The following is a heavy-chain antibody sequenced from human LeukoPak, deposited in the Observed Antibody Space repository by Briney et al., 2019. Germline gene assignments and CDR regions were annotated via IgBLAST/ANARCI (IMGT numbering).Heavy chain of an antibody. Sequence: ASVKVSCKASGYTFTSYDINWVRQATGQGLEWMGWMNPNSGNTGYAQKFQGRVTMTRNTSISTAYMELSSLRSEDTAVYYCARDFSVGATTYFDHWGPGTLVTVSS. J-gene: IGHJ4*02. CDR2: MNPNSGNT. CDR1: GYTFTSYD. CDR3: ARDFSVGATTYFDH. D-gene: IGHD1-26*01. V-gene: IGHV1-8*01.